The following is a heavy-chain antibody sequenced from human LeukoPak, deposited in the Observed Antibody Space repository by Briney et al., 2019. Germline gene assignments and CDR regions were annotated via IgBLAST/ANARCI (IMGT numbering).Heavy chain of an antibody. V-gene: IGHV4-39*01. J-gene: IGHJ6*03. D-gene: IGHD2-15*01. CDR3: ARLGCSGGSCYSALYYYYYYMDV. CDR1: GGSISSSNYY. CDR2: IYYSGST. Sequence: SETLSLTCTVSGGSISSSNYYWGWIRQPPGKGLEWIGSIYYSGSTYYNPSLKSRVTISVDTSKNQFSLKLSSVTAADTAVYYCARLGCSGGSCYSALYYYYYYMDVWGKGTTVTISS.